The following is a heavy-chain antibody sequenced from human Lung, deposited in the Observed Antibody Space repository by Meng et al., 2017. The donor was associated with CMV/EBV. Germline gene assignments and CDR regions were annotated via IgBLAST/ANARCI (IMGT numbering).Heavy chain of an antibody. CDR2: IYPGDSDT. Sequence: ESLKISCKGSGYSFASYWIAWVRQMPGKGLEWMGIIYPGDSDTRYSPSFQGQVTISADQSISTAYLQWSSLKASDTAMYYCARRDRAYCGGNCYREAFDIWGQGTMVTVSS. CDR3: ARRDRAYCGGNCYREAFDI. V-gene: IGHV5-51*01. J-gene: IGHJ3*02. D-gene: IGHD2-21*01. CDR1: GYSFASYW.